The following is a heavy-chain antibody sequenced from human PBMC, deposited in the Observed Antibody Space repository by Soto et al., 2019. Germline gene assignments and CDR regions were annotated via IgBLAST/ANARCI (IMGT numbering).Heavy chain of an antibody. V-gene: IGHV6-1*01. CDR2: TYYRSNGYN. CDR1: GDSVSSNSAA. D-gene: IGHD6-13*01. Sequence: SQTLSLTCAISGDSVSSNSAAWNWIRQAPSRGLEWLGSTYYRSNGYNDYAVAVKSRITNNPDTSKNQSSLQLNSVTPEDTAVYDCARAGYSSSWPYYYYGMDVWGQGTTVTVSS. CDR3: ARAGYSSSWPYYYYGMDV. J-gene: IGHJ6*02.